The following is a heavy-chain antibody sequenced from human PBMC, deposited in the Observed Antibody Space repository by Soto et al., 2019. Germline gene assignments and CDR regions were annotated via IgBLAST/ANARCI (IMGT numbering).Heavy chain of an antibody. V-gene: IGHV1-2*04. Sequence: GASVKVSCKASGYTFTGYYMHWVRQAPGQGLEWMGWINPNSGGTNYAQKFQGWVTMTRDTSISTAYMELSRLRSDDTAVYYCAREADWGSIKAPIRNDAFDIWGQGTMVTVS. CDR2: INPNSGGT. CDR3: AREADWGSIKAPIRNDAFDI. D-gene: IGHD7-27*01. J-gene: IGHJ3*02. CDR1: GYTFTGYY.